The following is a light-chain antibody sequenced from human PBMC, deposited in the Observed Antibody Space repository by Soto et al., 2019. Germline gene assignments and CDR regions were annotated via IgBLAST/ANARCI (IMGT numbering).Light chain of an antibody. V-gene: IGKV1-27*01. CDR1: QGINNF. CDR2: SAS. J-gene: IGKJ1*01. CDR3: LRYNLPRRT. Sequence: DVQMTQSPSSVSASVGDSVTITCRASQGINNFLAWYQQRPGTVPKLLIYSASTLQTGVPSRFTGRGSGTDFSLTINNLQPEDVAKYCCLRYNLPRRTFGPGTKV.